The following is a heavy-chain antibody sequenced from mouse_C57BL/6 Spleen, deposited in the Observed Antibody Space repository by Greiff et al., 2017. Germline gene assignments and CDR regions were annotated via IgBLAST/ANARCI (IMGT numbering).Heavy chain of an antibody. CDR2: IDPETGGT. CDR3: TRRLYSNYNYFDY. Sequence: QVQLKESGAELVRPGASVTLSCKASGYTFTDYEMHWVKQTPVHGLEWIGAIDPETGGTAYNQKFKGKAILTADKASSTAYMELRSLTSEDSAVYYCTRRLYSNYNYFDYWGQGTTLTVSS. CDR1: GYTFTDYE. D-gene: IGHD2-5*01. V-gene: IGHV1-15*01. J-gene: IGHJ2*01.